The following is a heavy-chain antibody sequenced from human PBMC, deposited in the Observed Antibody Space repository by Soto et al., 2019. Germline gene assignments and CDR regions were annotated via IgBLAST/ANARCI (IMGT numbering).Heavy chain of an antibody. Sequence: VKVSCKASGYTFTSYDINWVRQATGQGLEWMGWMSPNSGNTGYAQKFQGRVTMTRNTSISTAYMELSSLRSEDTAVYYCASLGAARPGYYYYYMDVWGKGTTVTVSS. CDR2: MSPNSGNT. V-gene: IGHV1-8*01. CDR1: GYTFTSYD. D-gene: IGHD6-6*01. J-gene: IGHJ6*03. CDR3: ASLGAARPGYYYYYMDV.